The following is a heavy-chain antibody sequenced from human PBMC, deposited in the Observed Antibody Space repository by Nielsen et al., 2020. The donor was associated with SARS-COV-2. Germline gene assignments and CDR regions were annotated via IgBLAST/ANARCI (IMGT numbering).Heavy chain of an antibody. CDR2: ISSSGSTI. J-gene: IGHJ6*02. D-gene: IGHD3-16*02. Sequence: GESLKISCAASGFTFSSYWMSWVRQAPGKGLEWVSYISSSGSTIYYADSVKGRFTISRDNAKNSLYLQMNSLRAEDTAVYYCARDENYDYVWGSYRSSGFGYYGMDVWGQGTTVTVSS. CDR3: ARDENYDYVWGSYRSSGFGYYGMDV. CDR1: GFTFSSYW. V-gene: IGHV3-48*04.